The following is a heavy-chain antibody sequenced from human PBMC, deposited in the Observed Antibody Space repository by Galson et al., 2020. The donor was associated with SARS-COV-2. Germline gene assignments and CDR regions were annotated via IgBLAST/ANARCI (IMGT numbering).Heavy chain of an antibody. J-gene: IGHJ4*02. CDR2: ISGNSAYR. CDR3: VRDTGGFGTHSNGWSVGFDY. D-gene: IGHD6-13*01. Sequence: VQAGGSLRLSCAASGFAFSNHYMSWIRQAPGKGLEWVSYISGNSAYRNYPDSVRGRFTISRDNAKNSLYLQMNSLTAEDTAVYYCVRDTGGFGTHSNGWSVGFDYWGQGTLVTVSS. V-gene: IGHV3-11*05. CDR1: GFAFSNHY.